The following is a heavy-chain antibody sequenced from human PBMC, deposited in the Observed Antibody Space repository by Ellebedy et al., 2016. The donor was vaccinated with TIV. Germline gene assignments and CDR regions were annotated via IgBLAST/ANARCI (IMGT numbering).Heavy chain of an antibody. CDR3: ARGRYYDSSGYYSTFDY. J-gene: IGHJ4*02. CDR1: GFTFSSYG. CDR2: IWYDGSNK. V-gene: IGHV3-33*01. Sequence: GESLKISXAASGFTFSSYGMHWVRQAPGKGLEWVAVIWYDGSNKYYADSVKGRFTISRDNSKNTLYLQMNSLRAEDTAVYYCARGRYYDSSGYYSTFDYWGQGTLVTVSS. D-gene: IGHD3-22*01.